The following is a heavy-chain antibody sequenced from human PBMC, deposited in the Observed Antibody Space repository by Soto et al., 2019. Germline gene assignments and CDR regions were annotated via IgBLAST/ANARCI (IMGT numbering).Heavy chain of an antibody. Sequence: GASVKVSCKASGYTFTSYDINWVRQATGQGLEWMGWMNPNSGNTGYAQKFQGRVTMTRNTSISTAYMELSSLRSEDTAVYYCASRGIRYFDWLSTYTEPRDGPDAFDIWGQGTTVTVSS. CDR2: MNPNSGNT. V-gene: IGHV1-8*01. J-gene: IGHJ3*02. D-gene: IGHD3-9*01. CDR1: GYTFTSYD. CDR3: ASRGIRYFDWLSTYTEPRDGPDAFDI.